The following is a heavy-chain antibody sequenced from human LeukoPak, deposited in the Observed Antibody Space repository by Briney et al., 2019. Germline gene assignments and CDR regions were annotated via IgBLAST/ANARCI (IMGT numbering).Heavy chain of an antibody. CDR2: INPNSGGT. D-gene: IGHD2-2*01. J-gene: IGHJ6*03. CDR1: GYTFTGYY. Sequence: ASVEVSCKASGYTFTGYYMHWVRQAPGQGLEWMGWINPNSGGTNYAQKFQGRVTMTRDTSISTAYMELSRLRSDDTAVYYCARGPVPAASYYYYMDVWDKGTTVTVSS. V-gene: IGHV1-2*02. CDR3: ARGPVPAASYYYYMDV.